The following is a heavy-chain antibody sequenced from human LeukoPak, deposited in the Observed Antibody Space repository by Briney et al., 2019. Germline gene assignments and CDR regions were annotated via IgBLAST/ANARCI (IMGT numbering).Heavy chain of an antibody. D-gene: IGHD3-10*01. V-gene: IGHV4-34*12. CDR1: GGSFSGDY. CDR3: AKDGSGSYFNWFDP. CDR2: IIHSGGT. J-gene: IGHJ5*02. Sequence: QPSETLSLTCAVYGGSFSGDYWSWIRQPPGKGLEWIGEIIHSGGTNYNPSLKSRVTISVDRSRNQFSLRLSSVTAADTAVYYCAKDGSGSYFNWFDPWGQGTLVTVSS.